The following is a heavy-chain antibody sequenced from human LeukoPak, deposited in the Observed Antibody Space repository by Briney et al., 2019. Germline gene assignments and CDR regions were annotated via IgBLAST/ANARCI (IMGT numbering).Heavy chain of an antibody. V-gene: IGHV3-15*01. CDR3: TTCGGDCYFNY. CDR2: IKSKPVGETT. D-gene: IGHD2-21*02. CDR1: GFTFSNAW. J-gene: IGHJ4*02. Sequence: PGGSLRLSCAASGFTFSNAWMNWVRQAPGKGLEWVGRIKSKPVGETTSCAAPVIGRFTISRDDSRNTLYLQMNSLKTEDTALYYCTTCGGDCYFNYWGQGTLVTVSS.